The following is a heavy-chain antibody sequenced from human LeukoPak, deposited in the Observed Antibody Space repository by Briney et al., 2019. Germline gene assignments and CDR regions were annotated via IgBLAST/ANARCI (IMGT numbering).Heavy chain of an antibody. CDR1: GGSISSYH. J-gene: IGHJ3*02. D-gene: IGHD2-21*02. CDR3: ARYSYCGGDCYDAFDI. V-gene: IGHV4-59*01. CDR2: IYYSGST. Sequence: SETLSLTCTVSGGSISSYHWSWIRQPPGKGLEWIGYIYYSGSTNYNPPLKSRVTISVDTSKNQFSLKLSSVTAADTAVYYRARYSYCGGDCYDAFDIWGQGTMVTVSS.